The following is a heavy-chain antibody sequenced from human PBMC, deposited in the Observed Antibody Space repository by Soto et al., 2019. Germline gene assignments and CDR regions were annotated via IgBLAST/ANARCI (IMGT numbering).Heavy chain of an antibody. Sequence: ASVKVSCKASGYTFTSYGISWVRQAPGQGLEWMGWISAYNGNTNYAQKLQGRVTMTTDTSTSTAYMELRSLRSDDTAVYYCASGLAAREYPRTDYWGQGTLVTVSS. D-gene: IGHD6-6*01. V-gene: IGHV1-18*01. CDR2: ISAYNGNT. CDR3: ASGLAAREYPRTDY. CDR1: GYTFTSYG. J-gene: IGHJ4*02.